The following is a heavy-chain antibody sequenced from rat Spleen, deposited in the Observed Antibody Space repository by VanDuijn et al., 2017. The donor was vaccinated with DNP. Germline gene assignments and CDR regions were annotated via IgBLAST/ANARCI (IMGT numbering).Heavy chain of an antibody. V-gene: IGHV5-29*01. D-gene: IGHD1-2*01. Sequence: EVQLVESGGGLVQPGRSMKLSCAASGFTFSNSDMAWVRQAPTKGLEWVATIIYDGSSTYYRDSVKGRFTISRDNAKSTLYLQMDSLRSEDTATYYCATRFGYISSFAYWGQGTLVTVSS. CDR1: GFTFSNSD. CDR3: ATRFGYISSFAY. J-gene: IGHJ3*01. CDR2: IIYDGSST.